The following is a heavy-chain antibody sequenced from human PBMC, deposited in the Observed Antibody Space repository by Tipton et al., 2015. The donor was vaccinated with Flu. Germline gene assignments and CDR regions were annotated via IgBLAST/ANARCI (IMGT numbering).Heavy chain of an antibody. CDR3: AKDRGYGDYSGPPFPDS. J-gene: IGHJ6*01. CDR1: GFAFRRYA. Sequence: SLRLSCAAPGFAFRRYAMNWVRQAPGKGLEWVSGITDSGARTDYADSVKGRFTISRDSSKNTLYLQMNALRADDTAVYFCAKDRGYGDYSGPPFPDSWG. CDR2: ITDSGART. D-gene: IGHD4-17*01. V-gene: IGHV3-23*01.